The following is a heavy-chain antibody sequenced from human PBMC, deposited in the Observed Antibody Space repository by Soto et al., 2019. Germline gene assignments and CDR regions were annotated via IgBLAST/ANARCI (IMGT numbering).Heavy chain of an antibody. J-gene: IGHJ4*02. CDR1: GFTFSSYA. CDR2: IIPIFGTA. CDR3: ARVGSSGYYT. D-gene: IGHD3-22*01. Sequence: VQLVESGGGLVQPGGSLRLSCAASGFTFSSYAISWVRQAPGQGLEWMGGIIPIFGTANYAQKFQGRVTITADKSTSTAYMELSSLRSEDTAVYYCARVGSSGYYTWGQGTLVTVSS. V-gene: IGHV1-69*06.